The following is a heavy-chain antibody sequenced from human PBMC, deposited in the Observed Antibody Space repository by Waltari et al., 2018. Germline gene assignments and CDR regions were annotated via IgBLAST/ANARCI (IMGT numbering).Heavy chain of an antibody. D-gene: IGHD3-9*01. J-gene: IGHJ4*02. CDR2: ISYDGSNK. CDR3: AKDRILTGYYMVGLDY. CDR1: GFTFSSYG. V-gene: IGHV3-30*18. Sequence: QVQLVESGGGVVQPGKSLRLSCAASGFTFSSYGMHWGRQAPGKGLEWVAVISYDGSNKYYADSVKGRFTISRDNSKNTLYLQMNSLRAEDTAVYYCAKDRILTGYYMVGLDYWGQGTLVTVSS.